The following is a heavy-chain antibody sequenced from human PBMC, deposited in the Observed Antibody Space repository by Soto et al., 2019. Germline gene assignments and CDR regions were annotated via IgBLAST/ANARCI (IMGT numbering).Heavy chain of an antibody. CDR2: IIPIFGTA. CDR3: ARGSTMIVLVTYDAFDI. CDR1: GGTFSSYA. V-gene: IGHV1-69*01. Sequence: QVQLVQSGAEVKKPGSSVKVSCKASGGTFSSYAISWVRQAPGQGLEWMGGIIPIFGTANYAQKFQGRVTITADESTSTAYMGLSSLRSEDTAVYYCARGSTMIVLVTYDAFDIWGQGTMVTVSS. J-gene: IGHJ3*02. D-gene: IGHD3-22*01.